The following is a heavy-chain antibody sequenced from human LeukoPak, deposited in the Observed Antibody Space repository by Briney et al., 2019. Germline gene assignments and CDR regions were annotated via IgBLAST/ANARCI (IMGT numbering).Heavy chain of an antibody. CDR3: ARMGLLLPTFDY. J-gene: IGHJ4*02. Sequence: SVKVSCKASGGTFSSYAISWVRQAPGQGLEWMGGIIPISGTANYAQKFQGRVTITADESTSTAYMELSSLRSEDTAVYYCARMGLLLPTFDYWGQGTLVTVSS. CDR2: IIPISGTA. V-gene: IGHV1-69*13. CDR1: GGTFSSYA. D-gene: IGHD2-15*01.